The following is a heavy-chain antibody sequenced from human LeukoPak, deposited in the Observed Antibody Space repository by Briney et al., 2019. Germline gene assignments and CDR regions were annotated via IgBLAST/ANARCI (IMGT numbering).Heavy chain of an antibody. CDR2: IVVGSDNT. Sequence: SVKVSCKASGFTFTSSVVQWVRQARGQRLEWIGWIVVGSDNTNYAQKFQDRVTFTRDLSTSTAYMDLSSLRSEDTAVYYCAAERLASSGWYFAFDIWGQGTMVTVSS. CDR1: GFTFTSSV. V-gene: IGHV1-58*01. J-gene: IGHJ3*02. D-gene: IGHD6-19*01. CDR3: AAERLASSGWYFAFDI.